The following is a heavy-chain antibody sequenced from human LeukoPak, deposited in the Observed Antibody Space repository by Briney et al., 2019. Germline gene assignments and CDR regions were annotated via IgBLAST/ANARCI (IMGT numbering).Heavy chain of an antibody. CDR1: GLTFNRHS. CDR2: ISSDGYYI. CDR3: ARILAASRWSDYYYMDV. D-gene: IGHD6-6*01. Sequence: GGSLRLSCAASGLTFNRHSMNWVRQAPGKGLEWVSSISSDGYYIYYADLVKGRFTISRDNAQNSVYLQMNSLRAEDTAVYYCARILAASRWSDYYYMDVWGRGTTVTVSS. V-gene: IGHV3-21*01. J-gene: IGHJ6*03.